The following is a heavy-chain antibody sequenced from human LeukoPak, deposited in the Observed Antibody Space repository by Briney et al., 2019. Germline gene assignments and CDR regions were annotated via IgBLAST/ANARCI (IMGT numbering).Heavy chain of an antibody. Sequence: SETLSLTCTVSGGSISSYYWSWIRQPPGKGLEWIGYIYHSGSTNYIPSLKSRVTISVDTSKNQFSLKLSSVTAADTAVYYCARQYSSSWYIDYWGQGTLVTVSS. CDR2: IYHSGST. CDR3: ARQYSSSWYIDY. V-gene: IGHV4-59*08. CDR1: GGSISSYY. D-gene: IGHD6-13*01. J-gene: IGHJ4*02.